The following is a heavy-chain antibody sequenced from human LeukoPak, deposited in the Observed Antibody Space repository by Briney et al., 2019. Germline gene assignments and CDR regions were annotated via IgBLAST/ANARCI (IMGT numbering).Heavy chain of an antibody. D-gene: IGHD3-22*01. J-gene: IGHJ4*02. CDR2: IDPSDSYT. CDR1: GYSFTSYW. Sequence: GESLKISCKGSGYSFTSYWIGWVRQMPGKGLEWMGRIDPSDSYTNYSPSFQGHVTISADKSISTAYLQWSSLKASDTAMYYCARSSDYYDSSGYYCLDYWGQGTLVTVSS. CDR3: ARSSDYYDSSGYYCLDY. V-gene: IGHV5-10-1*01.